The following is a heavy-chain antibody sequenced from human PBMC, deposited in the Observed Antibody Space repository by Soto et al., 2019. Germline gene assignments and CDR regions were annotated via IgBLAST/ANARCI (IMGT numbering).Heavy chain of an antibody. CDR2: ISGSGGST. CDR3: AKDSGGILTGYYLPYYYYYMDV. J-gene: IGHJ6*03. D-gene: IGHD3-9*01. Sequence: GGSLRLSCAASGFTFSSYAMSWVRQAPGKGLEWVSAISGSGGSTYYADSVKGRFTISRDNSKNTLYLQMNSLRAEDTAVYYCAKDSGGILTGYYLPYYYYYMDVWGKGTTVTVSS. CDR1: GFTFSSYA. V-gene: IGHV3-23*01.